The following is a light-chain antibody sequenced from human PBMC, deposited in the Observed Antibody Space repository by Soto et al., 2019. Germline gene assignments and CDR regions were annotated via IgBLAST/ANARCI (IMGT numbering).Light chain of an antibody. Sequence: EIVLTQSPATLSVSPGERATLSCRASQSISTKLAWYQQKPGQAPRLLIYDASTRATGIPARFSGSGSGTEFTLIISSLQSEDFVVYHCQQYNNWPPVYTFGQGTKLEI. J-gene: IGKJ2*01. CDR1: QSISTK. V-gene: IGKV3D-15*01. CDR2: DAS. CDR3: QQYNNWPPVYT.